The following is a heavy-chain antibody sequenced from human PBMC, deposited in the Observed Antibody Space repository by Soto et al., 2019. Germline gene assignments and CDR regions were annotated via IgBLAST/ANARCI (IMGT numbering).Heavy chain of an antibody. V-gene: IGHV1-69*01. Sequence: QVQLVQSGAEVKKPGSSVKVSCKASGGTFSSYAISWVRQAPGPGLEWMGGIIPIFGTANYAQKFQGRVTITADESTSTAYMELSSLRSEDTAVYYCARKRAFYDSSGYYAFDILGQGTMVNVSS. CDR2: IIPIFGTA. J-gene: IGHJ3*02. CDR3: ARKRAFYDSSGYYAFDI. D-gene: IGHD3-22*01. CDR1: GGTFSSYA.